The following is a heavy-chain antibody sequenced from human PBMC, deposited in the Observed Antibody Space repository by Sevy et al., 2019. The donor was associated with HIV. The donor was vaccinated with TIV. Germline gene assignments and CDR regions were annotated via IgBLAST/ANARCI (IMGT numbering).Heavy chain of an antibody. CDR2: ISYDRSNK. D-gene: IGHD3-10*01. V-gene: IGHV3-30-3*01. Sequence: GGSLRLSCAASGFTFSSYAMHWVRQAPGKGLEWVAVISYDRSNKYYADSVKGRFTISRDNSKNTLYLQMNSLRAEDTAVYYCARDRGLLWFGELSDYWGQGTLVTVSS. CDR3: ARDRGLLWFGELSDY. J-gene: IGHJ4*02. CDR1: GFTFSSYA.